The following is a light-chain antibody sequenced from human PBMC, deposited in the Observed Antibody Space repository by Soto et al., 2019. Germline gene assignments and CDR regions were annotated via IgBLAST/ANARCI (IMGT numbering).Light chain of an antibody. V-gene: IGKV3-20*01. CDR3: QQYDKWPLT. J-gene: IGKJ4*01. CDR1: QSVRSSH. CDR2: GAS. Sequence: ESVLTQSPCTLSLSPGERATLSCRTSQSVRSSHLAWYQQKPGQAPRLLIYGASSRATGIPDRFSGSGSGADFTLTISSLQSEDFAVYYCQQYDKWPLTFGGGTKVDIK.